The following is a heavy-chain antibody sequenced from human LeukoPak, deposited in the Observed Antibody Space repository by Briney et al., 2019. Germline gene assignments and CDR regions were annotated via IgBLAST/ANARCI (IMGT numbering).Heavy chain of an antibody. CDR2: ISGSGGST. J-gene: IGHJ4*02. Sequence: GGSLRLSCATSGFSFSSHAMTWVRQAPGKGLEWVSAISGSGGSTYYADSVKGRFTISRDNSKNTLYLQMNSLRAEDTAVYYCAKDSSQWRYWGQGTLVTVSS. D-gene: IGHD6-19*01. CDR1: GFSFSSHA. V-gene: IGHV3-23*01. CDR3: AKDSSQWRY.